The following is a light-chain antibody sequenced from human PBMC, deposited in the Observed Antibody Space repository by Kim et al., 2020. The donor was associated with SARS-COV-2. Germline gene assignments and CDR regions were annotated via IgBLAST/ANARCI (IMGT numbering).Light chain of an antibody. CDR1: NSDIGGNNY. J-gene: IGLJ2*01. CDR3: SAYRTNTALL. Sequence: GQSITISSTGTNSDIGGNNYVSWYQQHPGKAPKLLIYDVTRRPSGVSSRFSGSTSGNTASLTISGLQTEDEAHYYCSAYRTNTALLFGGGTQLTVL. V-gene: IGLV2-14*03. CDR2: DVT.